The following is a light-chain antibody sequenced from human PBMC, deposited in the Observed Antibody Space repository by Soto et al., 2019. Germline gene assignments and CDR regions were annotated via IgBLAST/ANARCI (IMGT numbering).Light chain of an antibody. Sequence: QSALNQPASVSGSPGQSITISCTGASTDIGYYDLVSWYQQHPGKAPKLMIYEDSKRPSGVSNRFSVSKSGNTASLTISGLQAEDEADYYCCSYARSSTYVFGTGTKLTVL. CDR3: CSYARSSTYV. V-gene: IGLV2-23*01. J-gene: IGLJ1*01. CDR1: STDIGYYDL. CDR2: EDS.